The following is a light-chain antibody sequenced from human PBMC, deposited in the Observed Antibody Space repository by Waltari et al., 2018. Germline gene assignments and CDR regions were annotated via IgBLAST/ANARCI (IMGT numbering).Light chain of an antibody. CDR3: QQYYTFSVT. V-gene: IGKV1-5*03. CDR2: KAS. CDR1: QSINIW. Sequence: DIQMTQSPSTLSASVGDRVTITCRASQSINIWLAWYQQKPGKAPKLLIDKASNLASGVPPSFSGSGSGTEFTLTINSLQPDDFATYYCQQYYTFSVTFGQGTRLEIK. J-gene: IGKJ5*01.